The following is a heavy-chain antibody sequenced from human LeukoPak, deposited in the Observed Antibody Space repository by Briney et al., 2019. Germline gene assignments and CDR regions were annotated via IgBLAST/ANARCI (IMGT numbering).Heavy chain of an antibody. J-gene: IGHJ3*02. CDR1: GYTFTSYY. CDR3: ARVGGWELLRFNDAFDI. V-gene: IGHV1-46*01. D-gene: IGHD1-26*01. CDR2: INPSGGST. Sequence: ASVKVSCKASGYTFTSYYMHWVRQAPGQGLEWMGIINPSGGSTSYAQKFQGRVTTTRDMSTSTVYMELSSLRSEDTAVYYCARVGGWELLRFNDAFDIWGQGTMVTVSS.